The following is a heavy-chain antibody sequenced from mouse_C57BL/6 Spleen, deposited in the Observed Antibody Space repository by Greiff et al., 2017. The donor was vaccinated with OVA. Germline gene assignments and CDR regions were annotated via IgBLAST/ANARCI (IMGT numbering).Heavy chain of an antibody. Sequence: EVKLMESGGGLVKPGGSLKLSCAASGFTFSDYGMHWVRQAPEKGLEWVAYISSGSSTIYYADTVKGRFTIARNNAKNTLFLQMTSLRSEDTAMYYCARAPYYYGSSYPFDYWGQGTTLTVSS. J-gene: IGHJ2*01. CDR1: GFTFSDYG. CDR2: ISSGSSTI. V-gene: IGHV5-17*01. CDR3: ARAPYYYGSSYPFDY. D-gene: IGHD1-1*01.